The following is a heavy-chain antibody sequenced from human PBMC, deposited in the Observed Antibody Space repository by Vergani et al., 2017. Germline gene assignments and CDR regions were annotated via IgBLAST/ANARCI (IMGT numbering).Heavy chain of an antibody. CDR3: ARARPYCSGGSCYPRDYYYYGMDV. CDR2: ISYDGSNK. Sequence: VQLVESGGGVVQPGRSLRLSCAASGFTFSSYAMHWVRQAPGKGLEWVAVISYDGSNKYYADSVKGRFTISRDNSKNTLYLQMNSLRAEDTAVYYCARARPYCSGGSCYPRDYYYYGMDVWGQGTTVTVSS. J-gene: IGHJ6*02. CDR1: GFTFSSYA. V-gene: IGHV3-30-3*01. D-gene: IGHD2-15*01.